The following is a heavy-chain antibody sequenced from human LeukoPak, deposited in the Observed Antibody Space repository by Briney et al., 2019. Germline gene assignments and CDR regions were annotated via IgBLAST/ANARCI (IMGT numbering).Heavy chain of an antibody. CDR1: GGSISSYY. CDR3: ARGGYYYGSGSYSAEYFQH. V-gene: IGHV4-4*07. J-gene: IGHJ1*01. CDR2: IYTSGST. Sequence: PSETLSLTCTVPGGSISSYYWSWIRQPAGKGLEWIGRIYTSGSTNYNPSLKSRVTMSVDTSKNQFSLKLSSVTAADTAVYYCARGGYYYGSGSYSAEYFQHWGQGTLVTVSS. D-gene: IGHD3-10*01.